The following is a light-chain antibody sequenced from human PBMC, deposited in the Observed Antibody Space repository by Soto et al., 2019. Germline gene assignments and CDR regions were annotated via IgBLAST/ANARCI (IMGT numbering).Light chain of an antibody. J-gene: IGKJ5*01. CDR3: QQYNSYPIT. V-gene: IGKV1-5*01. Sequence: MTQSPSTLSASVGDRVTITCRASQSISSWLAWYQQKPGKAPKLLTYDASSLESGVPSRFSGSGSGTEFTLTISSLRPDDFATYYCQQYNSYPITFGQGTRLEIK. CDR2: DAS. CDR1: QSISSW.